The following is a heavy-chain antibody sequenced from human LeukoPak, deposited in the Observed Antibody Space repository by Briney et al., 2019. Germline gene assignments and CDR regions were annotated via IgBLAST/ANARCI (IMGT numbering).Heavy chain of an antibody. V-gene: IGHV1-8*01. Sequence: GASVKVPCKASGYTFTSYDINWVRQATGQGLEWMGWMNPNSGNTGYAQKFQGRVTMTRNTSISTAYMELSSLRSEDTAVYYCARRAGYSSSWYGWGDYYMDVWGQGTLVTVPS. CDR3: ARRAGYSSSWYGWGDYYMDV. J-gene: IGHJ4*02. CDR2: MNPNSGNT. CDR1: GYTFTSYD. D-gene: IGHD6-13*01.